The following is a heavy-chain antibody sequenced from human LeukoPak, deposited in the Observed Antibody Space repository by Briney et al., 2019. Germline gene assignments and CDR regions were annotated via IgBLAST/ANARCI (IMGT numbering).Heavy chain of an antibody. Sequence: GGSLRLSCAASGFTFSSYGMLWVRQAPGKGLEWVAVISYDGSNKYYTDSVKGRFTISRDNSKNTLYLQMNSLRAEDTAVYYCAKDRYSGSRDDYWGQGTLVTVSS. CDR1: GFTFSSYG. CDR2: ISYDGSNK. CDR3: AKDRYSGSRDDY. D-gene: IGHD1-26*01. J-gene: IGHJ4*02. V-gene: IGHV3-30*18.